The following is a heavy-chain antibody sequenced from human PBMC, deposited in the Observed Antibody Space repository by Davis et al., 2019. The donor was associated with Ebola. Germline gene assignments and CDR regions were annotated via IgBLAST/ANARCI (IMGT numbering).Heavy chain of an antibody. V-gene: IGHV1-69*13. CDR3: ARGFYGDYVFDY. CDR1: RGTFSSYA. D-gene: IGHD4-17*01. CDR2: IIPIFGTA. J-gene: IGHJ4*02. Sequence: SVKVSCKASRGTFSSYAISWVRQAPGQGLEWMGGIIPIFGTANYAQKFQGRVTITADESTSTAYMELSSMRSEDTAVYYCARGFYGDYVFDYWGQGTLVTVSS.